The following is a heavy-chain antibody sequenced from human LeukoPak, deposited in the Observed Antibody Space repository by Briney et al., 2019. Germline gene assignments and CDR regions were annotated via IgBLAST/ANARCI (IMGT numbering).Heavy chain of an antibody. J-gene: IGHJ6*02. CDR2: MNPNSGNT. CDR3: ARGQLGKPYYYYGMDV. CDR1: GYTFTSYD. V-gene: IGHV1-8*01. Sequence: GASVKVSCKASGYTFTSYDINWVRQATGQGLEWMGWMNPNSGNTGYAQKFQGRVTMTRNTSINTAYMELSSLRSEDTAVYYCARGQLGKPYYYYGMDVWGQGTTVTVSS. D-gene: IGHD7-27*01.